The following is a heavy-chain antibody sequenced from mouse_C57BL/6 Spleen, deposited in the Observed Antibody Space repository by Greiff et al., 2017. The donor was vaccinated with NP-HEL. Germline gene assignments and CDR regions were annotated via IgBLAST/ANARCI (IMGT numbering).Heavy chain of an antibody. CDR2: INPNNGGT. CDR3: AREASWYFDV. Sequence: EVHLVESGPELVKPGASVKMSCKASGYTFTDYNMHWVKQSHGKSLEWIGYINPNNGGTSYNQKFKGKATLTVNKSSSTAYMELRSLTSEDSAVYYCAREASWYFDVWGTGTTVTVSS. V-gene: IGHV1-22*01. J-gene: IGHJ1*03. CDR1: GYTFTDYN.